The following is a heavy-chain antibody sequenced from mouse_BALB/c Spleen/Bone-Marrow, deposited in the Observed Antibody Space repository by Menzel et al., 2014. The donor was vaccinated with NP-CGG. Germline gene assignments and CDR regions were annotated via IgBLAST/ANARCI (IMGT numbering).Heavy chain of an antibody. CDR1: GFTFSSYT. J-gene: IGHJ4*01. CDR2: ITSGGGYA. Sequence: EVKLVESGGGLVKPGVSLKLSCAASGFTFSSYTMSWVRQTPEKRLEWVATITSGGGYAYYPDSVKGRFTISRDNAKNTLYLQMSSLKSEDTAMYYCARDLYDGYSYYAMDYWGQGTSVTVSS. CDR3: ARDLYDGYSYYAMDY. V-gene: IGHV5-6-4*01. D-gene: IGHD2-3*01.